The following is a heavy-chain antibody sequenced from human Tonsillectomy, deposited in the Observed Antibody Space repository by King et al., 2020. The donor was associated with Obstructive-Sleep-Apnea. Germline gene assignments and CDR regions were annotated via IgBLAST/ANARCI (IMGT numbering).Heavy chain of an antibody. CDR1: GFTLGDYA. Sequence: VQLVESGGGLVQPGRSLRLSCTASGFTLGDYAMSWFRQAPGKGLEWVGFIRSKAYGGTTGYAASVKGRFTISRDDSKSIAYLHMNSLKTEDTAVYSCTKQNYDTSGYYPTFDYWGQGTLVTVSS. CDR3: TKQNYDTSGYYPTFDY. CDR2: IRSKAYGGTT. V-gene: IGHV3-49*03. D-gene: IGHD3-22*01. J-gene: IGHJ4*02.